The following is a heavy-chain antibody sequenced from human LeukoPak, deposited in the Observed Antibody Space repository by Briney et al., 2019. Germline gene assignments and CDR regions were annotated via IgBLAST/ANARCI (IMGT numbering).Heavy chain of an antibody. CDR1: GYKFTGYY. CDR3: AREIGGILVFDY. Sequence: ASVKVSCKASGYKFTGYYMHWVRQAPGQGLEWMGWINPNSGDSHHAQKFQGRVTMTRDTSISTAYMELGRLRSDDTAVYYCAREIGGILVFDYWGQGTLVTVSS. V-gene: IGHV1-2*02. J-gene: IGHJ4*02. CDR2: INPNSGDS. D-gene: IGHD5-18*01.